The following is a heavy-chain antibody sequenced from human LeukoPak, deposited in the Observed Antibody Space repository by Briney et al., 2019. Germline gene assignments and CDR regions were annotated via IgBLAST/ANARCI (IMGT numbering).Heavy chain of an antibody. J-gene: IGHJ4*02. CDR2: INPNSGGT. D-gene: IGHD6-19*01. Sequence: ASVKVSCKASGYTFTGYYMHWVRQAPGQGLEWMGWINPNSGGTNYAQKFQGRVTMTRDTSISTACMELSRLRSDDTAVYYCARVALRYSSGWYYFDYWGQGTLVTVSS. CDR3: ARVALRYSSGWYYFDY. V-gene: IGHV1-2*02. CDR1: GYTFTGYY.